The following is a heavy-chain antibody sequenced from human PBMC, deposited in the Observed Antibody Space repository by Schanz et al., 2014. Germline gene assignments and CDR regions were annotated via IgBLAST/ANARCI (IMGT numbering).Heavy chain of an antibody. V-gene: IGHV3-66*01. J-gene: IGHJ5*02. CDR3: ARGRVLES. CDR2: IYIGGNT. D-gene: IGHD1-1*01. Sequence: EVQLMESGGGLVKPGGSLRLSCVASGFAFSSFAMTWVRQAPGRGLEWVSIIYIGGNTYYADSVKGRFTISRDNSKNTVYIQMNSLRAEDTAVYYCARGRVLESWGQGTLVTVSS. CDR1: GFAFSSFA.